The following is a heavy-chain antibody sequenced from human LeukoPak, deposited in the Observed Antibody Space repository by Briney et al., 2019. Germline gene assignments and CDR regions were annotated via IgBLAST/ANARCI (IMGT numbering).Heavy chain of an antibody. CDR3: TKVSYGSGSFGD. Sequence: PGGSLRLSCVASGFIFSQDWMNWVRQAPGKGLEWVGRIRSKSAGGTTDYSGAVKGRFTISRDDSKNTLYVEMNNLKIEDTAVYYCTKVSYGSGSFGDWGQGSLVIVSS. V-gene: IGHV3-15*01. CDR2: IRSKSAGGTT. CDR1: GFIFSQDW. D-gene: IGHD3-10*01. J-gene: IGHJ4*02.